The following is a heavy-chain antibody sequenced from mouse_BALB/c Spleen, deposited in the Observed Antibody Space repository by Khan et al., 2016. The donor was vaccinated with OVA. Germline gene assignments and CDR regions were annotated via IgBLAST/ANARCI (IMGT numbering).Heavy chain of an antibody. CDR1: GFSLTNYG. CDR2: IWSDGST. D-gene: IGHD2-4*01. V-gene: IGHV2-6-1*01. CDR3: ARQPYYHYNIMDY. J-gene: IGHJ4*01. Sequence: VQLQESGPGLVAPSQSLSITCTISGFSLTNYGVHWVRQPPGKGLEWLVVIWSDGSTTYNSALKSRLTISKDNTKSHDFLKMNSLQTDDTAMYFCARQPYYHYNIMDYWGQGTSVTVSS.